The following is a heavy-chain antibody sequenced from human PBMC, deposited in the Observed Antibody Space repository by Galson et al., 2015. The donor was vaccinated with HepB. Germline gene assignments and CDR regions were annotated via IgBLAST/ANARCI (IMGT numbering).Heavy chain of an antibody. CDR1: GFTFSSNA. Sequence: SLRLSCAASGFTFSSNAMSWVRQAPGKGLEWVSGITGSGGYTYYADSVKGRFTIARDNSKNTLYLQMNSLRAEDTAVYYCAKVRGIQLWSRSFDYWGQGTLVTVSS. CDR2: ITGSGGYT. CDR3: AKVRGIQLWSRSFDY. J-gene: IGHJ4*02. V-gene: IGHV3-23*01. D-gene: IGHD5-18*01.